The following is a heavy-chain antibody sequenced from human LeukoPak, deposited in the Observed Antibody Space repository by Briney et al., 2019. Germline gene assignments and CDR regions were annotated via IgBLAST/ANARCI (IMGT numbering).Heavy chain of an antibody. CDR2: INPNSGGR. CDR3: ASTLTVVGTLDY. V-gene: IGHV1-2*02. CDR1: GYTFTGYY. J-gene: IGHJ4*02. Sequence: ASVKVSCKASGYTFTGYYIHWVRQAPGQGREWMGWINPNSGGRKYAQKFQGRVTMTRDTSMSTVYMELSRLTSDDTAVYYCASTLTVVGTLDYWGQGTLVPVSS. D-gene: IGHD6-19*01.